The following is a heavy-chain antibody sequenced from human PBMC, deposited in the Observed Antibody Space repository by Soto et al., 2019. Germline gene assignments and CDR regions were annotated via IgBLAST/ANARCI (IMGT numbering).Heavy chain of an antibody. CDR3: AKETGYCSGGSCYDYYYGMDV. Sequence: GGSLRLSCAASGFTFDDYAMHWVRQAPGKGLEWVSGISWNSGSIGYADSVKGRFTISRDNAKNSLYLQMNSLRAEDTALYYCAKETGYCSGGSCYDYYYGMDVWGQGTTVTVSS. CDR2: ISWNSGSI. V-gene: IGHV3-9*01. D-gene: IGHD2-15*01. J-gene: IGHJ6*02. CDR1: GFTFDDYA.